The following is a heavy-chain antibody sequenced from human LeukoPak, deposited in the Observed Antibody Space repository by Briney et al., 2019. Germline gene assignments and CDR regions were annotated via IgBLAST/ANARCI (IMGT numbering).Heavy chain of an antibody. CDR3: ARDTIVGASIIQH. CDR2: ISSSSSYI. CDR1: GFTFSSYS. V-gene: IGHV3-21*01. Sequence: GGSLRLSCAASGFTFSSYSMNWVRQAPGKGLEWVSSISSSSSYIYYADSVKGRFTISRDNAKNSLYLQMNSLRAEDTAVYYCARDTIVGASIIQHRGQGTLVTVSS. J-gene: IGHJ1*01. D-gene: IGHD1-26*01.